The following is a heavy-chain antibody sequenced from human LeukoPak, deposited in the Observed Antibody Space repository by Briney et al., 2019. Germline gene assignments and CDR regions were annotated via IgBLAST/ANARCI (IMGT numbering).Heavy chain of an antibody. J-gene: IGHJ4*02. CDR1: GYTFTGYY. CDR3: ARDPDDFWSGYYFDY. D-gene: IGHD3-3*01. V-gene: IGHV1-2*02. CDR2: INPNSGGT. Sequence: ASVKVSCTASGYTFTGYYMHWVRQAPGQGLEWMGWINPNSGGTNYAQKFQGRVTMTRDTSISTAYMELSRLRSDDTAVYYCARDPDDFWSGYYFDYWGQGTLVTVSS.